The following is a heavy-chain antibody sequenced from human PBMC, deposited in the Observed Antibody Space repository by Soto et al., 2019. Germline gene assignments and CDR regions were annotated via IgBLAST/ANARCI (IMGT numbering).Heavy chain of an antibody. CDR1: GGSISSADYY. V-gene: IGHV4-30-4*01. CDR3: ASIWFGDFDY. CDR2: FHSSGAT. J-gene: IGHJ4*01. Sequence: SETLSLTCTVSGGSISSADYYWSWIRQPPGKGLEWIGYFHSSGATYKDPSLKSRVTISVDTSKNQISLKLDSVTAADTAVYYCASIWFGDFDYWGHGTLVTV. D-gene: IGHD3-10*01.